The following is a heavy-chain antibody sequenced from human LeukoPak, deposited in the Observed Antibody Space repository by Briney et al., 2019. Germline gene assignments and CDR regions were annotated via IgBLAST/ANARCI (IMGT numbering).Heavy chain of an antibody. J-gene: IGHJ2*01. V-gene: IGHV3-21*01. D-gene: IGHD3-3*01. CDR2: ISSTSRYI. Sequence: GGSLRLSCAASGFTFSSHTINWVRQAPGKGLEWVSSISSTSRYIYSADSVKGRFTISRDNSRNSLYLQMDSLRAEDTAVYYCARDGVTVASSPSYWYFDLWGRGTLVTVSS. CDR1: GFTFSSHT. CDR3: ARDGVTVASSPSYWYFDL.